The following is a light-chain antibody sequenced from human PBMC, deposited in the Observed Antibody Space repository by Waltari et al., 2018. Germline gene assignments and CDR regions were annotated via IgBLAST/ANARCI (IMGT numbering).Light chain of an antibody. CDR3: QQYNNWPRA. CDR1: QSVSSN. V-gene: IGKV3-15*01. J-gene: IGKJ1*01. CDR2: GAS. Sequence: EIVMTQSPATLSVSQGARATISFRASQSVSSNLAWYQQKPGQAPRLLIYGASTRATGIPARFSGSGSGTEFTLTISSLQSEDFAVYYCQQYNNWPRAFGQGTKVEIK.